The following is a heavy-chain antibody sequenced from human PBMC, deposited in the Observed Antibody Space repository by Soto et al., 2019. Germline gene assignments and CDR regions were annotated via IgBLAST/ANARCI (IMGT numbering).Heavy chain of an antibody. CDR1: GFSLGTYGVG. J-gene: IGHJ2*01. D-gene: IGHD1-26*01. V-gene: IGHV2-5*02. Sequence: QITLNESGPPLVKPTQTLTLTCTFSGFSLGTYGVGVGWIRQPPGKALEWLALIYWDDDKRYSPSLKSRLTTSQDTSNSTAFLTLTNMDPVEPATYSCANRGGGIVDWYFDLRGRGTPVIVSS. CDR2: IYWDDDK. CDR3: ANRGGGIVDWYFDL.